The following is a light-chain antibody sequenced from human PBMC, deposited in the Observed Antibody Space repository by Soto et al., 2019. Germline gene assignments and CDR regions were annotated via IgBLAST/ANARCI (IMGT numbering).Light chain of an antibody. CDR2: DAF. Sequence: EIVVTQSPGTLSLSPGERATLSSGASQSVSRNYLAWYQQKPGQAPRLLIYDAFTRATGIPDRFSGSGSGADFTLTINRLEPEDFAVYFCQQYGRTPLTFGGGTKVDI. J-gene: IGKJ4*01. CDR3: QQYGRTPLT. CDR1: QSVSRNY. V-gene: IGKV3-20*01.